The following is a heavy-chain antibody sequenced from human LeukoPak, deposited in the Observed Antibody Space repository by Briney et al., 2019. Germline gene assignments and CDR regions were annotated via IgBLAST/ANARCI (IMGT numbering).Heavy chain of an antibody. CDR3: AREVLDATNGMDV. D-gene: IGHD2-8*01. J-gene: IGHJ6*02. Sequence: GGSLRLSCAASGFTFRSYSMNWVRQAPGKGLEWVSSISSSISYTFHADSVKGRFTISRDNAKNSPYLQMNSLRVEDTAVYYCAREVLDATNGMDVWGQGTTVTVSS. V-gene: IGHV3-21*01. CDR1: GFTFRSYS. CDR2: ISSSISYT.